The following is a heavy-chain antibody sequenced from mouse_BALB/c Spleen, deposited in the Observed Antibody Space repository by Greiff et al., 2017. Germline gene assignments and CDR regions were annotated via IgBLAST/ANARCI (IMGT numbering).Heavy chain of an antibody. CDR2: IRNKANGYTT. D-gene: IGHD3-1*01. J-gene: IGHJ2*01. Sequence: EVKLMESGGGLVQPGGSLRLSCATSGFTFTDYYMSWVRQPPGKALEWLGFIRNKANGYTTEYSASVKGRFTISRDNSQSILYLQMNTLRAEDSATYYCARDPRARGTYYFDYWGQGTTLTVSS. CDR3: ARDPRARGTYYFDY. CDR1: GFTFTDYY. V-gene: IGHV7-3*02.